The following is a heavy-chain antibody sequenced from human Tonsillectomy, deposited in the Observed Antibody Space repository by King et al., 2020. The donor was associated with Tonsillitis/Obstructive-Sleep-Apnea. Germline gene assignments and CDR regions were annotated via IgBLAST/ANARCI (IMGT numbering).Heavy chain of an antibody. CDR1: GYTFTSYA. CDR3: VRSSGLYYFDY. D-gene: IGHD6-19*01. CDR2: IITGNGNT. J-gene: IGHJ4*02. Sequence: VQLVQYGTEVEKPGASVKVSCKASGYTFTSYALQWVRQAPGQRLEWMGWIITGNGNTKYSQNFQGRVTITRDTSANTAYMELRSLRSEDTAVYFCVRSSGLYYFDYWGPGTLVTVSS. V-gene: IGHV1-3*04.